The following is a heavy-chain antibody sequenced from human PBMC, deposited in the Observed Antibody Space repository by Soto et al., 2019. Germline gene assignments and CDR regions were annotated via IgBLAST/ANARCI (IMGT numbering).Heavy chain of an antibody. CDR1: SFTFSNAW. D-gene: IGHD6-6*01. CDR3: TTLTFVPIDY. Sequence: EVQLVESGGGLVKPGGSLRLSCAASSFTFSNAWMNWVRPAPGKGLEWVGRIKSKSDGGTTDYAAPVKGRFTISRDDPINTLYLQMNSLNTEDTAVYYCTTLTFVPIDYWGQGTLVTVSS. V-gene: IGHV3-15*07. CDR2: IKSKSDGGTT. J-gene: IGHJ4*02.